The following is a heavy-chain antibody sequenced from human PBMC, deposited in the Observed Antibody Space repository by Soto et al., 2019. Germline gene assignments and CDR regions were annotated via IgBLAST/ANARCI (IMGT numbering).Heavy chain of an antibody. V-gene: IGHV4-61*01. Sequence: PSETLSLTCTVSGGSVSSGSYYWSWIRQPPGKGLEWIGYIYYSGGTNYNPSLKSRVTISVDTSKNQFSLKLSSVTAADTAVYYCARDAARSTSLYGMDVWGQGTTVTVSS. CDR2: IYYSGGT. CDR3: ARDAARSTSLYGMDV. D-gene: IGHD2-2*01. CDR1: GGSVSSGSYY. J-gene: IGHJ6*02.